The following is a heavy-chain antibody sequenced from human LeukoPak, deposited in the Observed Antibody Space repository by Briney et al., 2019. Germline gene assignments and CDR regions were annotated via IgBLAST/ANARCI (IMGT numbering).Heavy chain of an antibody. V-gene: IGHV1-2*02. D-gene: IGHD3-10*01. Sequence: GASVKVSCKASGYTFSDYYMHWVRQAPGQGLEWMGWINPNSGGTNYAQKFQGRVTMTRDTSISTAYMELSRLRSDDTAVYYCARDRVLSRRGSGGPWHNWFDPWGQGTLVTVSS. J-gene: IGHJ5*02. CDR1: GYTFSDYY. CDR2: INPNSGGT. CDR3: ARDRVLSRRGSGGPWHNWFDP.